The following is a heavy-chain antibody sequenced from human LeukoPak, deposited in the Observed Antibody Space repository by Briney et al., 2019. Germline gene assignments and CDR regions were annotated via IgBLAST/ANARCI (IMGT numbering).Heavy chain of an antibody. V-gene: IGHV1-18*01. CDR2: ISAYNGNT. CDR1: GYTFTSYG. J-gene: IGHJ3*02. D-gene: IGHD6-19*01. Sequence: GASVKVSCKASGYTFTSYGISWVRQAPGQGLEWMGWISAYNGNTNYAQKLQGRVTMTTGTSTSTAYMELRSLRSDDTAVYYCARDKMGNGYSSGWYGPLRAFDIWGQGTMVTVSS. CDR3: ARDKMGNGYSSGWYGPLRAFDI.